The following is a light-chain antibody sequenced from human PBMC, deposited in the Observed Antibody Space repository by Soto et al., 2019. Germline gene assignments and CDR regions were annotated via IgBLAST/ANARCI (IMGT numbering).Light chain of an antibody. CDR3: QQYAGSPPWT. CDR1: QTVSSSY. V-gene: IGKV3-20*01. CDR2: GAS. Sequence: IVLTQSPGTLSLSPGDRATLSCRASQTVSSSYLAWYQQKPGQAPRLLIYGASNRATGIPDRFSGSGSGTGFTLTISRLEPADFAVYYCQQYAGSPPWTFGQGTKVEIK. J-gene: IGKJ1*01.